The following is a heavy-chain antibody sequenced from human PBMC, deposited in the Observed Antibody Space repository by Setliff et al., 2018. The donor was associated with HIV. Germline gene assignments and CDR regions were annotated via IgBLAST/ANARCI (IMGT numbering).Heavy chain of an antibody. V-gene: IGHV4-39*07. CDR3: ATKGAEWELPDMIFDY. D-gene: IGHD1-26*01. Sequence: SETLSLTCAVSGGSVSSPSYYWGWIRQPPGKGLEWIGSVYNSGITFKNPSLKSRVSISVDRPGNQFSLRLTSVTAADTAVYYCATKGAEWELPDMIFDYWGQGTLVTVSS. CDR1: GGSVSSPSYY. J-gene: IGHJ4*02. CDR2: VYNSGIT.